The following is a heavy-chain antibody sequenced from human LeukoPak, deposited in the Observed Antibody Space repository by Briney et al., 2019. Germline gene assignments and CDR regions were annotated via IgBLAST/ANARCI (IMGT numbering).Heavy chain of an antibody. CDR2: IGSSGTTI. D-gene: IGHD3-3*02. Sequence: GGSLRLSCAASGFTFSSYDMNWVRQAPGKGLEWVSYIGSSGTTIFYADSVRGRFTISRDNAKNSLYLQMNSLRAEGTALYYCARGRSQAFYWGQGTLVTVSS. J-gene: IGHJ4*02. CDR3: ARGRSQAFY. CDR1: GFTFSSYD. V-gene: IGHV3-48*03.